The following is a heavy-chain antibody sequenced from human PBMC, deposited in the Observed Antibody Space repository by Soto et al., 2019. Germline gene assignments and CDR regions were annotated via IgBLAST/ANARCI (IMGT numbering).Heavy chain of an antibody. D-gene: IGHD3-22*01. CDR3: ARRVYDSSGYYI. Sequence: GGSLRLSCAASGFTFIIYAISWVRQAPGKGLEWVSSISSSSSYIYYADSVKGRFTISRDNAKNSLYLQMNSLRAEDTAVYYCARRVYDSSGYYIWGQGTMVTVSS. V-gene: IGHV3-21*01. CDR2: ISSSSSYI. J-gene: IGHJ3*02. CDR1: GFTFIIYA.